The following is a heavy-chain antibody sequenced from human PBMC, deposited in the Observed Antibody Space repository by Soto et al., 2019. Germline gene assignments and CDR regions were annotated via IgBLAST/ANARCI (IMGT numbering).Heavy chain of an antibody. CDR3: ASDRAAAGRFDC. Sequence: QVQLVQSGAEVKKPGASVKVSCKASGYTFTSYGISWVRQAPGQGLEWMGWISAYNGNTNYAQKLQGRVTMTTDTSPSTAGMELRSPRSADTAGYYCASDRAAAGRFDCWGQGTLVTVSA. D-gene: IGHD6-13*01. J-gene: IGHJ4*02. V-gene: IGHV1-18*01. CDR2: ISAYNGNT. CDR1: GYTFTSYG.